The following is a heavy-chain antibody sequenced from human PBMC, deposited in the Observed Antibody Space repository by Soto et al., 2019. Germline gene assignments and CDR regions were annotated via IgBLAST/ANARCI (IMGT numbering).Heavy chain of an antibody. Sequence: PGGSLRLSCAASGFTFSSYSMNWVRQAPGKGLEWVSSISSSRSHIHYADSVKGRFTIYRDNAKNSMSLQMNSLKAEDTAVYYCARDAGLYTPEPNYYYYFAMDVRGQGTTVTAP. CDR1: GFTFSSYS. CDR2: ISSSRSHI. J-gene: IGHJ6*02. D-gene: IGHD1-1*01. CDR3: ARDAGLYTPEPNYYYYFAMDV. V-gene: IGHV3-21*01.